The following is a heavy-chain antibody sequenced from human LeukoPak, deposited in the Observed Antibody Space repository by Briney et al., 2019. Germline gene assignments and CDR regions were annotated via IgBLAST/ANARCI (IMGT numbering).Heavy chain of an antibody. CDR1: GRSFSGYY. CDR2: INHSGST. V-gene: IGHV4-34*01. Sequence: SETLSLTCAVYGRSFSGYYWSSIRQPPGKGREWIGEINHSGSTNYNPSLKSRVTISVGTCKNQFSRKLSTVTAAETAVYYCARGKRFWSGYTKMGASDDAFDIWGQGTMVTVSS. D-gene: IGHD3-3*01. J-gene: IGHJ3*02. CDR3: ARGKRFWSGYTKMGASDDAFDI.